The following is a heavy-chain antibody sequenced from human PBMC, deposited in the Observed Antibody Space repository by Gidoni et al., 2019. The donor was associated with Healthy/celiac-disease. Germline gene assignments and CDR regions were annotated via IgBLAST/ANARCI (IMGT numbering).Heavy chain of an antibody. V-gene: IGHV4-59*01. CDR2: IYYSGST. J-gene: IGHJ6*02. Sequence: QVQLQESGPGLVKPSETLSLTCTVAGGSICSYYWSWIRQPPGKGLEWIGYIYYSGSTNYNPSLKSRVTISVDTSKNQFSLKLSSVTAADTAVYYCARVRCSSTSCYYYYGMDVWGQGTTVTVSS. CDR3: ARVRCSSTSCYYYYGMDV. D-gene: IGHD2-2*01. CDR1: GGSICSYY.